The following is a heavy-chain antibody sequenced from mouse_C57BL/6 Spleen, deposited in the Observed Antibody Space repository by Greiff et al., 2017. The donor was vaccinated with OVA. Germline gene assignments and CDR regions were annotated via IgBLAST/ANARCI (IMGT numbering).Heavy chain of an antibody. CDR2: IYPSDGST. V-gene: IGHV1-85*01. J-gene: IGHJ3*01. Sequence: QVQLQQSGPELVKPGASVKLSCKASGYTFTSYDINWVKQRPGQGLEWIGGIYPSDGSTKYDEKFKGKATLSVDTSSSTAYMELHSLTSDDSAVHFCARDPGLAYWGQGTLVTVSA. CDR3: ARDPGLAY. CDR1: GYTFTSYD.